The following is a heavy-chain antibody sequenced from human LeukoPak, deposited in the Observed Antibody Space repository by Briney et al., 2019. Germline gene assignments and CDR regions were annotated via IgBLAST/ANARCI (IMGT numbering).Heavy chain of an antibody. D-gene: IGHD3-10*01. CDR1: GFTFSSYA. J-gene: IGHJ4*02. V-gene: IGHV3-23*01. CDR3: AKDGSGSYFYYFDY. Sequence: GGSLRLSCAASGFTFSSYAMSWVRQAPGEGLEWVSAICGSVGSTYYADSVKGRFTISRDNSKNTLYLQMNSLRAEDTAVYYCAKDGSGSYFYYFDYWGQGTLVTVSS. CDR2: ICGSVGST.